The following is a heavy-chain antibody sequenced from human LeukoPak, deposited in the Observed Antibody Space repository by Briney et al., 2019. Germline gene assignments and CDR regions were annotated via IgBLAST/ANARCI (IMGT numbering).Heavy chain of an antibody. D-gene: IGHD6-13*01. V-gene: IGHV1-18*01. CDR2: ISAYNGNT. Sequence: GASVKVCCKASGYTFTSCGISWVRPAPGQGLAWMRWISAYNGNTNYAQKLQGRVTMTTDASTSTAYIELRSLRSDDTAVYYCARDLYSSSWYAGPSDYWGQGTLVTVSS. J-gene: IGHJ4*02. CDR1: GYTFTSCG. CDR3: ARDLYSSSWYAGPSDY.